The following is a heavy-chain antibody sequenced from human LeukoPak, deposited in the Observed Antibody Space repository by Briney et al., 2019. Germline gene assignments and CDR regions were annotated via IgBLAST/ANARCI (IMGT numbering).Heavy chain of an antibody. CDR1: GYTFTGYY. CDR2: INPNSGGT. CDR3: AREPQRLYKTRYFDY. D-gene: IGHD3-16*01. J-gene: IGHJ4*02. Sequence: ASVKVSCKASGYTFTGYYMHWVRQAPGQGLEWMGWINPNSGGTNYAQKFQGRVTMTRDTSISTAYMELSRLRSDDTAVYYCAREPQRLYKTRYFDYWGQGTLVTVSS. V-gene: IGHV1-2*02.